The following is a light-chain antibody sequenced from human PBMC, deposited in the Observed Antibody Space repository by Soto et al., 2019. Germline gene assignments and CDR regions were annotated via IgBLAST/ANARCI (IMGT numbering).Light chain of an antibody. V-gene: IGLV2-11*01. CDR2: DVS. CDR1: SSDVGGYNY. CDR3: SSYTSSTAYV. Sequence: QSALTQPRSVSGSPGQSVTISCTGTSSDVGGYNYVSWYQQHPGKAPKLMIYDVSKRPSGVPDRFSGSKSGNTASLTISGLQAEDEADYYCSSYTSSTAYVFGTGTRSPS. J-gene: IGLJ1*01.